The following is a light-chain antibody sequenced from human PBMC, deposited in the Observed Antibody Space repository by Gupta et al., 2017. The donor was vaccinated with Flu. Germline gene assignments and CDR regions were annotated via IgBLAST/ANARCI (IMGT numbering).Light chain of an antibody. CDR2: GAS. J-gene: IGKJ1*01. Sequence: EIEMTQSPATLSVSPGERATLSCRASQSVNSNLAWYQQKPGQTPRLLIIGASTRATGIPARFSGSGPGTEFTLAISSLQSEDFAVYYCQQDYNWPRTFGQGTKVEIK. CDR1: QSVNSN. CDR3: QQDYNWPRT. V-gene: IGKV3-15*01.